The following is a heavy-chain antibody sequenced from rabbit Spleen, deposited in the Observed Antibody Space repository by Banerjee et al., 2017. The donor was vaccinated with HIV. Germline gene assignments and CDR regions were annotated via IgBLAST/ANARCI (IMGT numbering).Heavy chain of an antibody. CDR3: ARDSGTSFSSYGMDL. J-gene: IGHJ6*01. Sequence: QSLEESGGDLVKPGASLTLTCTASGFSFSSSDYMCWVRQAPGKGLEWIACIDTGGSGFTYFASWAKGRFTISKTSSTTVTLQVTSLTAADTATYFCARDSGTSFSSYGMDLWGPGTLVTVS. CDR1: GFSFSSSDY. CDR2: IDTGGSGFT. V-gene: IGHV1S40*01. D-gene: IGHD8-1*01.